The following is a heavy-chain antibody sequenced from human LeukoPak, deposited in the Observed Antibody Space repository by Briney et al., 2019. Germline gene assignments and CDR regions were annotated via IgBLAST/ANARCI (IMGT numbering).Heavy chain of an antibody. V-gene: IGHV4-59*01. CDR2: IYYSGCT. Sequence: SETLSLTCTVSGGSISSYYWRWIRQPPGKGLEWIGYIYYSGCTNYNPSLKSRVTISVDKSKNQFSLKLSSVTAAGTAVYYCARFRLGGSTSCYGGCDAFDIWGQGTMVTVSS. D-gene: IGHD2-2*01. J-gene: IGHJ3*02. CDR3: ARFRLGGSTSCYGGCDAFDI. CDR1: GGSISSYY.